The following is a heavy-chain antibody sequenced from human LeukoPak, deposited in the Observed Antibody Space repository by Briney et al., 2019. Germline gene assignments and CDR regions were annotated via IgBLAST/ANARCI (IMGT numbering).Heavy chain of an antibody. D-gene: IGHD3-16*01. V-gene: IGHV1-2*02. Sequence: ASVKVSCKTSGYTFTGYDLHWVRQAPGQGLEWMGWINPNSGGTNYAQKFQGRVTMTRDTSISTAYMELSSLTSEDTAVYYCARDGYWATYPPYWGQGTLVTVSS. CDR1: GYTFTGYD. CDR3: ARDGYWATYPPY. J-gene: IGHJ4*02. CDR2: INPNSGGT.